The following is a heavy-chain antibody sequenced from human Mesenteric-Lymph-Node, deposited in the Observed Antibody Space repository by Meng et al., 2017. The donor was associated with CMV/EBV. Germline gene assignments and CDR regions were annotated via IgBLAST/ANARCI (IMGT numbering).Heavy chain of an antibody. CDR3: ATSLIGTQGPYYFFGMDV. V-gene: IGHV3-30*02. J-gene: IGHJ6*02. D-gene: IGHD1-20*01. CDR2: IRYDGSNK. Sequence: GESLKISCAASGFTFSSYGMHWVRQAPGKGLEWVAFIRYDGSNKYYVDSVKGRFTISRDNSKNTLYLHMNSLRPEDTALYYCATSLIGTQGPYYFFGMDVWGQGTTVTVSS. CDR1: GFTFSSYG.